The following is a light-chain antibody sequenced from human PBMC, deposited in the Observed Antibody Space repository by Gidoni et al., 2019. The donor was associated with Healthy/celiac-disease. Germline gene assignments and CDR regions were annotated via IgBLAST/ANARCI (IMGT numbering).Light chain of an antibody. Sequence: DIQMTQSPSSLSASVGDRVTITSRASQSISRHLNWYQQKPGKAPKLLIYAASSLQSGVPSRFSGSGSGTDFTLTISSLQPEDFATYYCQQSYSTPPSTFGQGTKVEIK. CDR1: QSISRH. V-gene: IGKV1-39*01. J-gene: IGKJ1*01. CDR2: AAS. CDR3: QQSYSTPPST.